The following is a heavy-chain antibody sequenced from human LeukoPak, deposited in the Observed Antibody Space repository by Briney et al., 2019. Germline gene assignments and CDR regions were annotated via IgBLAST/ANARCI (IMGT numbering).Heavy chain of an antibody. CDR2: IYLGDSET. D-gene: IGHD2-15*01. J-gene: IGHJ4*02. V-gene: IGHV5-51*01. CDR3: ARLTGYCSGGSCYLLY. Sequence: AGESLKISCKGSGYSFTSHWIGWVRQMPGKGLERMGIIYLGDSETRYGPSFQGQVTISADKSISTAYLQWSSLKASDTAMYYCARLTGYCSGGSCYLLYRGQGTLVTVSS. CDR1: GYSFTSHW.